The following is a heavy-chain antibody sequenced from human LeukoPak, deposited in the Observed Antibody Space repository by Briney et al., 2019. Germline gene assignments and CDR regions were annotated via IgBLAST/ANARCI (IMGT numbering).Heavy chain of an antibody. CDR1: GFTFRSYA. J-gene: IGHJ4*02. V-gene: IGHV3-30*04. D-gene: IGHD3-10*01. CDR3: AKDKGSFGRGFFDY. Sequence: GGSLRLSCAASGFTFRSYAIHWVRQAPGKGLEWVAVISYDGSNKYYADSVKGRFTISRDNSKNTLYLQMNSLRAEDTAVYYCAKDKGSFGRGFFDYWGQGTLVTVSS. CDR2: ISYDGSNK.